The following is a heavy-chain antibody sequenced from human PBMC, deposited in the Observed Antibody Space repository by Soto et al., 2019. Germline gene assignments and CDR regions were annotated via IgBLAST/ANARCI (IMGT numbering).Heavy chain of an antibody. D-gene: IGHD5-12*01. J-gene: IGHJ6*02. V-gene: IGHV1-18*01. CDR2: INADNGNT. CDR3: ERALGYTGYAGMDV. CDR1: GYTYTING. Sequence: GASVTVSCKASGYTYTINGRCWVRLATGQGLEWLGWINADNGNTKYAQKLQGRVTMTTDTSTSTAYMELRSLRSDDTDVYYCERALGYTGYAGMDVWGQGTTVTVSS.